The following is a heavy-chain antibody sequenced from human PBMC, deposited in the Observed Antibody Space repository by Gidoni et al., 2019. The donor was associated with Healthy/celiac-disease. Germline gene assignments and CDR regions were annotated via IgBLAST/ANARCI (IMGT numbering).Heavy chain of an antibody. Sequence: QVQLQQWGAGLLKPSETLSLICAVYGGSLRGYYWSWIRQPPGKGLEWIGEINHSGSTNYNASLKSRVTKSVDTSKNQFSLKLSSVTAADTAVYYCARACSSSSCYRAFDVWGQGTMVTVSS. CDR1: GGSLRGYY. D-gene: IGHD2-2*01. CDR3: ARACSSSSCYRAFDV. CDR2: INHSGST. J-gene: IGHJ3*01. V-gene: IGHV4-34*01.